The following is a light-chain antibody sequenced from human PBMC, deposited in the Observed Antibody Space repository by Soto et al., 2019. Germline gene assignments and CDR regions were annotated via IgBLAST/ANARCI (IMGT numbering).Light chain of an antibody. CDR1: QSISLW. CDR2: DAS. V-gene: IGKV1-5*01. J-gene: IGKJ1*01. CDR3: HQYSSYSQT. Sequence: DIQMTQSPSTLSASVGDRVTITCRASQSISLWLAWYQQKPGKAPKLLIYDASELESGVPSRFSGSGSRTEFTLTISSLKTDDCGTYFCHQYSSYSQTFGQGTKVEIK.